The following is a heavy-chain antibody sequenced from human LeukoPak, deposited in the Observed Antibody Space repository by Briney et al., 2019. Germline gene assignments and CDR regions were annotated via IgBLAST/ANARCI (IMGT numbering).Heavy chain of an antibody. Sequence: ASVKVSCKASGYTFTSYGISWVRQAPGQGLEWMGWISAYNGNTNYAQKLQGRVTMTTDTSTSTAYMELRSLRSDDTAVYYCARARSGYSSSWYYFDYWAREPWSPSPQ. D-gene: IGHD6-13*01. CDR3: ARARSGYSSSWYYFDY. CDR2: ISAYNGNT. V-gene: IGHV1-18*01. J-gene: IGHJ4*02. CDR1: GYTFTSYG.